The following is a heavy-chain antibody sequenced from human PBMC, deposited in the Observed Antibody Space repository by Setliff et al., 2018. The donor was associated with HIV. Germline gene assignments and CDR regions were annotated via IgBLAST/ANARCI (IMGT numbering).Heavy chain of an antibody. V-gene: IGHV1-69*05. CDR3: ARDRGGSYADACDV. D-gene: IGHD1-26*01. J-gene: IGHJ3*01. CDR2: IIPILGTT. CDR1: GGTFSSNA. Sequence: SVKVSCTSSGGTFSSNAIGWVRQAPGHGLEWIGGIIPILGTTHYSQKFQDRVTITRDESTRTAYLEVNNLGSAGTAIYYWARDRGGSYADACDVWGQGTMVTVSS.